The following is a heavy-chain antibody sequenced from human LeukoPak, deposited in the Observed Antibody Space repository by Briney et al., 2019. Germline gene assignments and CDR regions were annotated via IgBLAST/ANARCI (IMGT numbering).Heavy chain of an antibody. CDR1: GFPFTIYA. D-gene: IGHD4-11*01. J-gene: IGHJ3*02. Sequence: GGSLRLSCAASGFPFTIYAMSWVRQAPGKGLEWVSTISGSDSDTYYADSVKGRFTISRDNSKNTLYLQMNSLRAEDTAVYYCASPLVTEDAFDIWGQGTMVTVSS. V-gene: IGHV3-23*01. CDR2: ISGSDSDT. CDR3: ASPLVTEDAFDI.